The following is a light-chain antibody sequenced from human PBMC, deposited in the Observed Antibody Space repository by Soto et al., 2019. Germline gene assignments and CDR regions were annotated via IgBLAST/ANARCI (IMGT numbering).Light chain of an antibody. CDR3: CSYAGSYGV. Sequence: QSALTQPRSVSGSPGQSVTISCTGSSSDIGGYNYVSWYQQHPGKAPKFMIYDVSKRPSGVPDRFSGSKSGNTASLTISRLQAEDEADYYCCSYAGSYGVFGTGTKVTVL. CDR2: DVS. J-gene: IGLJ1*01. V-gene: IGLV2-11*01. CDR1: SSDIGGYNY.